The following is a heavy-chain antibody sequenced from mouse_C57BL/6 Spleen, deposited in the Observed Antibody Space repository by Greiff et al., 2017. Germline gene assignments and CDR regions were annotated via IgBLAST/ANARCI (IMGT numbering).Heavy chain of an antibody. Sequence: EVQLQQSGAELVRPGASVKLSCTASGFNIKDYYMHWVKQRPEQGLEWIGRIDPEDGDTEYAPKFQGKATMTADTSSHTAYLQLSSLTSEDTAVYYCTEKGSAWFAYWGQGTLVTVSA. V-gene: IGHV14-1*01. CDR3: TEKGSAWFAY. CDR1: GFNIKDYY. J-gene: IGHJ3*01. CDR2: IDPEDGDT.